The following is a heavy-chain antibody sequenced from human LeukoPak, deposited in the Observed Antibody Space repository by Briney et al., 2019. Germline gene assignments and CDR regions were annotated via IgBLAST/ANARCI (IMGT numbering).Heavy chain of an antibody. CDR3: ARDPDNETPIDY. J-gene: IGHJ4*02. D-gene: IGHD2-8*01. Sequence: ASVKVSCKASGYTFTSYDINWVRQATGQGLEWMGWMNPNSGNTGYAQKFQGRVTMTRNTSISTAYMELGRLRSEDTAVYYCARDPDNETPIDYWGQGTLVTVSS. V-gene: IGHV1-8*01. CDR1: GYTFTSYD. CDR2: MNPNSGNT.